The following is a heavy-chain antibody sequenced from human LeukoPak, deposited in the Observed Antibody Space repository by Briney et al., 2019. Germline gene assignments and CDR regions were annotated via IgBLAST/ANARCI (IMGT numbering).Heavy chain of an antibody. CDR1: GGSFSGYY. Sequence: PXETLSLTCAVYGGSFSGYYWSWIRQPPGKGLEWIGEINHSGSTNYNPSLKSRVTISVDTSKNQFSLKLSSVTAADTAVYYCARGVRGVADYWGQGTLVTVSS. CDR2: INHSGST. V-gene: IGHV4-34*01. J-gene: IGHJ4*02. D-gene: IGHD3-10*01. CDR3: ARGVRGVADY.